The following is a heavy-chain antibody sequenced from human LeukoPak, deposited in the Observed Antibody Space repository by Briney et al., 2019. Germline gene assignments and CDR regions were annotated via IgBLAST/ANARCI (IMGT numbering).Heavy chain of an antibody. CDR1: GFTFSSYA. Sequence: PGGSLRLSCAASGFTFSSYAMSWVRQAPGKGLEWVANIKQDGSEKYYVDSVKGRFTISRDNAKNSLYLEMNSLRAEDTAVYYCARQYCSSTSCSKHDAFDIWGQGTMVTVSS. CDR3: ARQYCSSTSCSKHDAFDI. D-gene: IGHD2-2*01. CDR2: IKQDGSEK. J-gene: IGHJ3*02. V-gene: IGHV3-7*01.